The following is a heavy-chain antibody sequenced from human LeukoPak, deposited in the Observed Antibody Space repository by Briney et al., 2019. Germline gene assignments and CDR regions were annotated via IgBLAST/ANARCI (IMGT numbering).Heavy chain of an antibody. D-gene: IGHD5-12*01. V-gene: IGHV3-30*02. J-gene: IGHJ3*02. CDR2: IRYDGSNK. CDR1: GFTFSSYG. CDR3: ARDLVPGHSGYYYDAFDI. Sequence: PGGSLRLSCAASGFTFSSYGMHWVRQAPGKGLEWVAFIRYDGSNKYYADSVKGRFTISRDNSKNSLYLQMNSLRAEDTAVYYCARDLVPGHSGYYYDAFDIWGQGTMVTVSS.